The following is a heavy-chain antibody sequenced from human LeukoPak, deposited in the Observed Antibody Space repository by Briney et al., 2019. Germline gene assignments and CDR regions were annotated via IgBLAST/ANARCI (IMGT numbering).Heavy chain of an antibody. CDR3: ARVLTRWELLDGGFDY. D-gene: IGHD1-26*01. CDR2: ISHDGSNK. CDR1: GFPFSDYG. Sequence: GGSLRLSCAASGFPFSDYGMYWVRQAPGKGLEWLAVISHDGSNKYYADSVKGRFTISRDNSKNTLYLQMNSLRAEDTAVYYCARVLTRWELLDGGFDYWGQGTLVTVSS. J-gene: IGHJ4*02. V-gene: IGHV3-30*03.